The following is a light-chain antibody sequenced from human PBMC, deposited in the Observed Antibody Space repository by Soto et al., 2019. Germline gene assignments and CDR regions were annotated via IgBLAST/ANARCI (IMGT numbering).Light chain of an antibody. CDR1: SSDIGHYDY. CDR3: CSLTTSHTYV. Sequence: QPVLTQPASVSGSPGQSITISCTGTSSDIGHYDYVSWYQQHPGKAPKLMIYNVTYRPSGVSNRYSCSKSGYSASLTISVLQADDEADYYCCSLTTSHTYVFGRGTKLTVL. CDR2: NVT. J-gene: IGLJ1*01. V-gene: IGLV2-14*03.